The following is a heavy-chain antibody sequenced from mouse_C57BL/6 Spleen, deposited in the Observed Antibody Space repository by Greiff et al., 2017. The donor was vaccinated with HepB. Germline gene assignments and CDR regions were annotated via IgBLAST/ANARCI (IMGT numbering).Heavy chain of an antibody. D-gene: IGHD3-3*01. CDR2: IYPGDGDT. Sequence: VQLVESGPELVKPGASVKISCKASGYAFSSSWMNWVKQRPGKGLEWIGRIYPGDGDTNYNGKFKGKATLTADKSSSTAYMQLSSLTSEDSAVYFGAREGGQGPFDDWGQGTTLTVSS. CDR1: GYAFSSSW. V-gene: IGHV1-82*01. CDR3: AREGGQGPFDD. J-gene: IGHJ2*01.